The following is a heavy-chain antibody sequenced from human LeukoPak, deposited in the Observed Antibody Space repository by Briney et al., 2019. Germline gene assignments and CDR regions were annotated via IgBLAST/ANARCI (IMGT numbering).Heavy chain of an antibody. Sequence: GGSLRLSCAASGFTFSSYWVHWVRQAPGKGLVWVSRINSDGSSTSYADSVKGRFTISRDNAKNTLYLQMNSLRAEDTAVYYCAREGIAAARYFDYWGQGTLVTVSS. J-gene: IGHJ4*02. CDR2: INSDGSST. D-gene: IGHD6-13*01. CDR3: AREGIAAARYFDY. V-gene: IGHV3-74*01. CDR1: GFTFSSYW.